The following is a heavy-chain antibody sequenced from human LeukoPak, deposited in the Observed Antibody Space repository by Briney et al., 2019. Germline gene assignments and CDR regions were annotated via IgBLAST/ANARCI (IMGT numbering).Heavy chain of an antibody. D-gene: IGHD2-2*01. CDR3: AKGASDIVVVASIYYFDY. CDR2: IRSKISYI. Sequence: GRSLRHSCAPSGFSFSIYSMNCVSHAPGKGRGWVSSIRSKISYIYYTDSVKGPFSLSRDNAKNSLYLHMNSLRAEETALYIFAKGASDIVVVASIYYFDYWGQGTLVTVSS. V-gene: IGHV3-21*01. CDR1: GFSFSIYS. J-gene: IGHJ4*02.